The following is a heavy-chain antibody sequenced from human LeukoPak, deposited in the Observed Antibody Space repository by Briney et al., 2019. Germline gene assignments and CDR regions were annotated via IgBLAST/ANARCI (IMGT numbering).Heavy chain of an antibody. V-gene: IGHV1-3*01. Sequence: GASVKVSCKASGYTFTRYAMHWVRQAPGQRLEWMGWINGGNGNTKYSQKFQDRVSITRDTSASTASMELSSLESGDTAVYFCARSYSGYDAIFDFWGQGTLVTVSS. J-gene: IGHJ4*02. D-gene: IGHD5-12*01. CDR3: ARSYSGYDAIFDF. CDR1: GYTFTRYA. CDR2: INGGNGNT.